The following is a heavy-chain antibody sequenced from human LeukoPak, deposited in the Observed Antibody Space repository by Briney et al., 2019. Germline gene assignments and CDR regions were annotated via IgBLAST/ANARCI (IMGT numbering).Heavy chain of an antibody. CDR3: ARCTYYYGSRSCSPFDY. V-gene: IGHV1-2*02. CDR1: GYTFTGYY. CDR2: INPNSGGT. Sequence: GASVKVSCKASGYTFTGYYMHWVRQAPGQGLEWMGWINPNSGGTNYAQKFQGRVTMTRDTSITTAYMELSRLRSDDTAVYYCARCTYYYGSRSCSPFDYWGQGTLVTVSS. D-gene: IGHD3-10*01. J-gene: IGHJ4*02.